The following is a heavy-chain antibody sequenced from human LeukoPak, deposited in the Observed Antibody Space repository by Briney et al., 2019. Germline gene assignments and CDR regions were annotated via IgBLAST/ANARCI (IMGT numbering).Heavy chain of an antibody. Sequence: PSETLSLTCTVSGGSISSSSFYWGWIRQPPGKGLEYIGYIYYSGSTDYNPSLKSRVTISVDTSKNRFSLNLSSVTAADTAVYYCARHSGRLGPFDYWGQGTLVTVSS. D-gene: IGHD5-12*01. CDR2: IYYSGST. J-gene: IGHJ4*02. CDR3: ARHSGRLGPFDY. V-gene: IGHV4-61*05. CDR1: GGSISSSSFY.